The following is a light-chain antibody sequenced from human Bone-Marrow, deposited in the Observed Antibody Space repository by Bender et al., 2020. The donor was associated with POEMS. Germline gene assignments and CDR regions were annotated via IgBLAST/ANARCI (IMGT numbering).Light chain of an antibody. CDR3: SSYTATNTAYV. Sequence: QSALTQPASVSGSPGQSITISCTGTTSDVGRYNYVAWYQQYPGKVPKLMIYDVTNRPSGASSRFSGSKSGNTASLTISGLQPEDEADYFCSSYTATNTAYVFGTGTKVTVL. CDR1: TSDVGRYNY. J-gene: IGLJ1*01. V-gene: IGLV2-14*03. CDR2: DVT.